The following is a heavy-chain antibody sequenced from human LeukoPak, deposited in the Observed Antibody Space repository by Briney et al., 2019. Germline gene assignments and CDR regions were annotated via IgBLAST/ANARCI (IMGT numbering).Heavy chain of an antibody. J-gene: IGHJ3*01. Sequence: GGSLRLSCAASGFTFSSYAMSWVRQAPGKGLERVSGISGSGGSTFYADSVKGRFTIPRDNSKNTVSLQMNSLRAEDTAVYYCASSIAALMGGNDAFDVWGEGTMVTVSS. CDR1: GFTFSSYA. D-gene: IGHD6-6*01. CDR3: ASSIAALMGGNDAFDV. CDR2: ISGSGGST. V-gene: IGHV3-23*01.